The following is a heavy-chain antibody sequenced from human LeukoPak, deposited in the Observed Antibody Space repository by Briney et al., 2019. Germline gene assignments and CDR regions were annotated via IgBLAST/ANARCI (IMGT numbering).Heavy chain of an antibody. CDR3: ARALPEYSGYDFEGDY. Sequence: GGSLRLSCAASGFTFSSYWMHWVRQAPGKWLVWVSRINSDGSSTSYADSVKGRFTISRDNAKNTLYLQMNSLRAEDTAVYYCARALPEYSGYDFEGDYWGQGTLVTVSS. V-gene: IGHV3-74*01. J-gene: IGHJ4*02. D-gene: IGHD5-12*01. CDR2: INSDGSST. CDR1: GFTFSSYW.